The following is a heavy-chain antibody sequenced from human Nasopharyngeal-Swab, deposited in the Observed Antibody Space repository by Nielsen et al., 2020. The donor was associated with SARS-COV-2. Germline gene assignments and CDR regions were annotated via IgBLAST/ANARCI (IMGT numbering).Heavy chain of an antibody. CDR2: IYSGGST. CDR1: GFTVSSNY. V-gene: IGHV3-53*01. J-gene: IGHJ1*01. D-gene: IGHD6-6*01. Sequence: GESLKISCAASGFTVSSNYMSWVRQAPGKGLEWVSVIYSGGSTYYADSVKGRFTISRDNSKNTLYLQMNSLRAEDTAVYYCATSAARGYFQHWGQGTLVTVSS. CDR3: ATSAARGYFQH.